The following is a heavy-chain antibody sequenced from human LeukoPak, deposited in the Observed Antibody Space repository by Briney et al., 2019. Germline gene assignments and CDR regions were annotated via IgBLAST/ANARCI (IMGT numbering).Heavy chain of an antibody. Sequence: ASVKVSCKASGYTFTSYGISWVRQAPGQGLEWMGWISAYNGNTNYAQKLQGRVTITADKSTSTAYMELSSLRSEDTAVYYCARRYSYGYDYWGQGTLVTVSS. V-gene: IGHV1-18*01. CDR2: ISAYNGNT. CDR3: ARRYSYGYDY. D-gene: IGHD5-18*01. J-gene: IGHJ4*02. CDR1: GYTFTSYG.